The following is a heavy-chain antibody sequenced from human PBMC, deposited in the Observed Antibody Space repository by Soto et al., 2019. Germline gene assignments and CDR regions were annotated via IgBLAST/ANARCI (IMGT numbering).Heavy chain of an antibody. CDR3: AGGNSGSYYIFDY. CDR1: GYTFTSYA. J-gene: IGHJ4*02. Sequence: GASVKVSCKASGYTFTSYAMHWVRQAPGQRLEWMGWINAGNGNTKYSQKFQGRVTITRDTSASTAYMKLSSLRSEDTAVYYCAGGNSGSYYIFDYWGQGTLVTVSS. D-gene: IGHD1-26*01. CDR2: INAGNGNT. V-gene: IGHV1-3*01.